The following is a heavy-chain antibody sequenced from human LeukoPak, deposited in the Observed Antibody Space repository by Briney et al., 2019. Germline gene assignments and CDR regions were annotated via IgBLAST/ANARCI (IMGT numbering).Heavy chain of an antibody. D-gene: IGHD3-22*01. CDR3: ARRSYYYDSSGYYYVGYYYYMDV. J-gene: IGHJ6*03. CDR1: GFTFSSYW. Sequence: GGSLRLSCAASGFTFSSYWMNWVRQAPGKGLEWVSYISSSGSTIYYADSVKGRFTISRDNAKNSLYLQMNSLRAEDTALYYCARRSYYYDSSGYYYVGYYYYMDVWGKGTTVTVSS. CDR2: ISSSGSTI. V-gene: IGHV3-48*04.